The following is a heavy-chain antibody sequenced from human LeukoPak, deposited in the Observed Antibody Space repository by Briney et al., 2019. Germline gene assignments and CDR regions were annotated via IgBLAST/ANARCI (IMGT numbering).Heavy chain of an antibody. CDR2: INHSGST. Sequence: SETLSPTCAVYGGSFSGYYWSWIRQPPGKGLEWIGEINHSGSTNYNPSLKSRVTISVDTSKNQFSLKLSSVTAADTAVYYCARCYSGSSEDWFDPWGQGTLVTVSS. D-gene: IGHD1-26*01. CDR3: ARCYSGSSEDWFDP. CDR1: GGSFSGYY. J-gene: IGHJ5*02. V-gene: IGHV4-34*01.